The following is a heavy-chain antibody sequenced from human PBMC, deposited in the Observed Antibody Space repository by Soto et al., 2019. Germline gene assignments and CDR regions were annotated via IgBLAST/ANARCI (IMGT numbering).Heavy chain of an antibody. D-gene: IGHD3-22*01. V-gene: IGHV1-69*13. Sequence: SVKVSCKASGYTFTSYGISWVRQAPGQGLEWMGGIIPIFGTANYAQKFQGRVTITADESTSTAYMELSSLRSEDTAVYYCARGVYYYDSSGYSLDYWGQGTLVTVSS. CDR1: GYTFTSYG. CDR3: ARGVYYYDSSGYSLDY. J-gene: IGHJ4*02. CDR2: IIPIFGTA.